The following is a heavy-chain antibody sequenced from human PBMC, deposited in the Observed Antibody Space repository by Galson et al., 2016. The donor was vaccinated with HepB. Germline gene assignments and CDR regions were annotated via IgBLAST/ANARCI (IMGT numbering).Heavy chain of an antibody. CDR2: VSYDGSNK. CDR1: GFTFSTYG. J-gene: IGHJ6*02. Sequence: SLRLSCADSGFTFSTYGMHWVRQAPGKGLEWVAVVSYDGSNKYYADSVKGRFTISRDNSKNTLYIQMKSMKTEDPALYFCAKDCRSNYYGMDVWGQGTTVTVSS. CDR3: AKDCRSNYYGMDV. V-gene: IGHV3-30*18. D-gene: IGHD2-8*01.